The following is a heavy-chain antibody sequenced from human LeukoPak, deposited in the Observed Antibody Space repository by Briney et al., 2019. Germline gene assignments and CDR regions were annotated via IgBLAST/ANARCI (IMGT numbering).Heavy chain of an antibody. V-gene: IGHV3-15*01. D-gene: IGHD6-13*01. J-gene: IGHJ5*02. Sequence: GGSLRLSCAASGFTFSNAWMSWVRQAPGKGLEWVRRIKSKTDGGTTDYAAPVKGRFTISRDDSKNTLYLQMNSLKIEDTAVYYCTTDQLAAAGTDRFDPWGQGTLVTVSS. CDR2: IKSKTDGGTT. CDR3: TTDQLAAAGTDRFDP. CDR1: GFTFSNAW.